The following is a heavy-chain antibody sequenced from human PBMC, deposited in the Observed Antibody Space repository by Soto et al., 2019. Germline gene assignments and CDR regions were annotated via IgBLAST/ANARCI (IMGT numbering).Heavy chain of an antibody. CDR2: INHSGST. V-gene: IGHV4-34*01. CDR3: ATRFYDSSGYYLFYFDS. J-gene: IGHJ4*02. D-gene: IGHD3-22*01. Sequence: QVQLHQWGAGLLKPSETLSLTCAVSGGSFSFYYWSWIRQPPGKELEWIGEINHSGSTNYNSSLKSRVTISVDTSKNQFSLKLSSVTAADTAVYYCATRFYDSSGYYLFYFDSWGQETLVTVSS. CDR1: GGSFSFYY.